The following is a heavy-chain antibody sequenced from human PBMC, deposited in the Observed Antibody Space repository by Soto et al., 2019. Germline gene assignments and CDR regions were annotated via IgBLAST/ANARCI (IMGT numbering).Heavy chain of an antibody. D-gene: IGHD2-2*02. CDR3: ARDLGGVLVPAAIGGSDYYYGMDV. Sequence: GGSLRLSCAASGFTFSSYAMHWVRQAPGKGLEWVPVISYDGSNKYYADSVKGRFTISRDNSKNTLYLQMNSLRAEDTAVYYCARDLGGVLVPAAIGGSDYYYGMDVWGQGTTVTVSS. V-gene: IGHV3-30-3*01. J-gene: IGHJ6*02. CDR1: GFTFSSYA. CDR2: ISYDGSNK.